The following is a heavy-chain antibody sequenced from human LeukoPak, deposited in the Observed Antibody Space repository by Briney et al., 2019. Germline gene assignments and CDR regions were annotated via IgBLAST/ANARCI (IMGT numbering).Heavy chain of an antibody. CDR3: AKDRRGPYYFDY. Sequence: PGGSLRLSCAASGFTFSSYGMHWVRQAPGNGLEWVAFIRYDGSNKYYADSVKGRFTISRDNSKNTLYLQMNSLRAEDTAVYYCAKDRRGPYYFDYWGQGTLVTVSS. J-gene: IGHJ4*02. D-gene: IGHD3-10*01. V-gene: IGHV3-30*02. CDR2: IRYDGSNK. CDR1: GFTFSSYG.